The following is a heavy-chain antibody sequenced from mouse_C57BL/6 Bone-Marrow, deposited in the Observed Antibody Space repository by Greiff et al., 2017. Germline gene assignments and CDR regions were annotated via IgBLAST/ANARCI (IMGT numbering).Heavy chain of an antibody. J-gene: IGHJ4*01. V-gene: IGHV14-1*01. Sequence: VQLQQSGAELVRPGASVKLSCTASGFNIKDYYMHWVKQRPEQGLEWIGRIDPEDGDTDYAPKFQGKATMTADTTSNTAYLQLSSLTSEDTAVYYCTTERYYDYDAGLYYYAMDYWGQGTSVTVSS. CDR1: GFNIKDYY. CDR3: TTERYYDYDAGLYYYAMDY. CDR2: IDPEDGDT. D-gene: IGHD2-4*01.